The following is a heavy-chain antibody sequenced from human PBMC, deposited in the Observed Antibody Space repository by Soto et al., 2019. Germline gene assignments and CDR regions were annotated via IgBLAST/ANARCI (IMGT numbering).Heavy chain of an antibody. CDR1: GFTFSSYS. CDR2: ISSSSSYI. CDR3: ARGYIVGATIYYYYYYGMDV. D-gene: IGHD1-26*01. V-gene: IGHV3-21*01. J-gene: IGHJ6*02. Sequence: GGSLRLSCAASGFTFSSYSMNWVRQALGKGLEWVSSISSSSSYIYYADSVKGRFTISRDNAKNSLYLQMNSLRAEDTAVYYCARGYIVGATIYYYYYYGMDVWGQGTTVTVSS.